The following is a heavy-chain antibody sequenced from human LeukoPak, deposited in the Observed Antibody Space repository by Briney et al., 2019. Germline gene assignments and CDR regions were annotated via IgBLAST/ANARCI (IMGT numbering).Heavy chain of an antibody. J-gene: IGHJ4*02. V-gene: IGHV4-34*01. CDR3: ARGSHVEMATITEYYFDY. CDR2: INHSGST. CDR1: GGSISSYY. D-gene: IGHD5-24*01. Sequence: SETLSLTCTVSGGSISSYYWSWIRQPPGKGLEWIGEINHSGSTNYNPSLKSRVTISVDTSKNQFSLKLNSVTAADTAVYYCARGSHVEMATITEYYFDYWGQGTLVTVSS.